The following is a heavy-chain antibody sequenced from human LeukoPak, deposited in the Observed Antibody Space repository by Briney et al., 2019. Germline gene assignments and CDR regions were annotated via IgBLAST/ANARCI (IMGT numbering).Heavy chain of an antibody. V-gene: IGHV3-33*01. D-gene: IGHD4-17*01. CDR1: GFIFSNPG. CDR3: ARESDYGDRTFDY. CDR2: IWYDGSNK. Sequence: GGSLRLSCAASGFIFSNPGMHWVRQAPGKGLEWVAVIWYDGSNKYYADSVKGRFTISRDNSKNTLFLQMNSLRAEDTAIYYCARESDYGDRTFDYWDQGTLVTVSS. J-gene: IGHJ4*02.